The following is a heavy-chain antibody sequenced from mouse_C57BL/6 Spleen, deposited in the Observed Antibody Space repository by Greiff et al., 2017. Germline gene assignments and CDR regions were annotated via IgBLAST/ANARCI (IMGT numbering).Heavy chain of an antibody. CDR1: GYTFTSYW. CDR2: IHPNSGST. J-gene: IGHJ3*01. V-gene: IGHV1-64*01. CDR3: ARKDLFAY. Sequence: QVHVKQPGAELVKPGASVKLSCKASGYTFTSYWMHWVKQRPGQGLEWIGMIHPNSGSTNYNEKFKSKATLTVDKSSSTAYMQLSSLTSEDSAVYYCARKDLFAYWGQGTLVTVSA.